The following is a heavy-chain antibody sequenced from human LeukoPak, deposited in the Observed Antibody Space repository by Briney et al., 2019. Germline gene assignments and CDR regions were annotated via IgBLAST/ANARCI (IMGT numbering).Heavy chain of an antibody. CDR2: ICASGST. V-gene: IGHV4-61*02. CDR3: ARGLSNLEY. J-gene: IGHJ4*02. CDR1: GGSISSGSYC. D-gene: IGHD4-11*01. Sequence: SETLSLTCTVSGGSISSGSYCWSWIRQPAGQGLEWIGRICASGSTTYTPSLKSRVTISVDKSKNQFSMKRSSVAAADTAVYYGARGLSNLEYWGQGTLVTVSS.